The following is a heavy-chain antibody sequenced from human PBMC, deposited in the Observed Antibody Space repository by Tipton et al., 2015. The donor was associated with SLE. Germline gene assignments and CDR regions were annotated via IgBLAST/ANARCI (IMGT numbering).Heavy chain of an antibody. J-gene: IGHJ4*02. V-gene: IGHV1-46*01. D-gene: IGHD6-19*01. CDR1: GYTFTGYY. CDR2: INPSGGSI. Sequence: QVQLVQSGAEVKKPGASVKVSCKASGYTFTGYYMHWVRQAPGQGLEWMGIINPSGGSISYAQKLQGRVTMTTDTSTSTAYMELRSLRSDDTAMYYCARISGWDWGQGTLVTVSS. CDR3: ARISGWD.